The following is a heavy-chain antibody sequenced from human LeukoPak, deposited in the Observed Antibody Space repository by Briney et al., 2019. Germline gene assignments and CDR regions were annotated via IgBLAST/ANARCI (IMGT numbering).Heavy chain of an antibody. Sequence: SETLSLTRTVSGGSISTYYWSWMRQPPGRGLEWIGYIYYSGSTNHNPSLQSRVTLSVDTSKNQFSLKLNSVTAADTAVYYCARGGVPGGFYGSFDYWGQGTLVSVSS. D-gene: IGHD3-3*01. V-gene: IGHV4-59*01. CDR2: IYYSGST. CDR3: ARGGVPGGFYGSFDY. CDR1: GGSISTYY. J-gene: IGHJ4*02.